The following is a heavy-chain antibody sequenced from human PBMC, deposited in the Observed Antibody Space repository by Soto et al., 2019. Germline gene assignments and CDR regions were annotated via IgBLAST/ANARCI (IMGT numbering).Heavy chain of an antibody. D-gene: IGHD4-17*01. CDR2: IGGSGIIT. J-gene: IGHJ4*02. V-gene: IGHV3-23*01. Sequence: EVQLLESGGGLVQPGGSLRLSCRASGFSFSSFAMTWVRQAPGKGLEWVSSIGGSGIITYYTDSVKGRFTISRDNSGNTPVLHMNSLRADDTAVYYCAKDPNGAYVRAFDSWGQGTLVTVSS. CDR1: GFSFSSFA. CDR3: AKDPNGAYVRAFDS.